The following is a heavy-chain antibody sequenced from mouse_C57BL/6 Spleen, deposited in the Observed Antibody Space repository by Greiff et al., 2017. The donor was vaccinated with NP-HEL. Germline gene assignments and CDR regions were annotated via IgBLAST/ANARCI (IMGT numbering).Heavy chain of an antibody. CDR3: ASSYGNYNFDY. V-gene: IGHV1-64*01. J-gene: IGHJ2*01. CDR2: IHPNSGST. D-gene: IGHD2-1*01. Sequence: QVQLKQPGAELVKPGASVKLSCKASGYTFTSYWMHWVKQRPGQGLEWIGMIHPNSGSTNYNEKFKSKATLTVDKSSSTAYMQLSSLTSEDSAVYYCASSYGNYNFDYWGQGTTLTVSS. CDR1: GYTFTSYW.